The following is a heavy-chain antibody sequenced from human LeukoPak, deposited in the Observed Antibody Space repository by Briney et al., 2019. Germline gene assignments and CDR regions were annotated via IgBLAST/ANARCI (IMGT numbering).Heavy chain of an antibody. Sequence: GGSLRLSCAASGFTFSTNGISWVRQAPGKGLEWVSAITGSGDGTKYADSVKGRFTISRDNSKNTVYLQMNSLRVEDTALYYCARRITATTPFDYWGQGTLVIVSS. D-gene: IGHD3-16*01. V-gene: IGHV3-23*01. CDR2: ITGSGDGT. CDR3: ARRITATTPFDY. J-gene: IGHJ4*02. CDR1: GFTFSTNG.